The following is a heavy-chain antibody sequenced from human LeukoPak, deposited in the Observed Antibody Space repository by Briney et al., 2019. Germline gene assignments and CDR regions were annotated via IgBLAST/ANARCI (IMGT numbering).Heavy chain of an antibody. CDR1: GFTFSSYW. J-gene: IGHJ6*03. CDR3: AKGGDYTQPYYMDV. Sequence: QAGGSLRLSCAASGFTFSSYWMHWVRQAPGKGLVWVSRINSDGSSTSYADSVKGRFTISRDNAKNTLYLQMNSLRAEDTAVYYCAKGGDYTQPYYMDVWGKGTTVTVSS. CDR2: INSDGSST. D-gene: IGHD2-21*02. V-gene: IGHV3-74*01.